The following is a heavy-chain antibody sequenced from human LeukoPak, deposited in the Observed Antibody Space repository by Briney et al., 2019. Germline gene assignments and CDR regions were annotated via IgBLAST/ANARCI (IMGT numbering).Heavy chain of an antibody. Sequence: PGGSLRLSCAASGFTFSSYSMNWVRQAPGKGLEWVSSISSSSSYIYYADSVKGRFTISRDSAKNSLYLQMNSLRAEDTAVYYCARRSRKPQNDSSGYYWSNWGQGTLVTVSS. V-gene: IGHV3-21*01. CDR1: GFTFSSYS. CDR3: ARRSRKPQNDSSGYYWSN. D-gene: IGHD3-22*01. J-gene: IGHJ4*02. CDR2: ISSSSSYI.